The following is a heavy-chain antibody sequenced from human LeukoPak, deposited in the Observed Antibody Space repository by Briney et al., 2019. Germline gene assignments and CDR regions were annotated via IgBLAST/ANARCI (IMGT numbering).Heavy chain of an antibody. CDR1: GFTFSNYA. Sequence: GGSLRLSCAASGFTFSNYAMSWVRQAPGKGLEWVSTISGGGGSTYYADSVKGRFTISRDNSKNTLYLQMNSLRAEDTAVYYCAKGDSSGYDHFDYWGQGILVTVSS. CDR2: ISGGGGST. J-gene: IGHJ4*02. CDR3: AKGDSSGYDHFDY. V-gene: IGHV3-23*01. D-gene: IGHD3-22*01.